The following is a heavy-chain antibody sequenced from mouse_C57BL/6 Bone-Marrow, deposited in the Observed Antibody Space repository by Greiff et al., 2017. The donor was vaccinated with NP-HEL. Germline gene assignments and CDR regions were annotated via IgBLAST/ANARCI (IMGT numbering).Heavy chain of an antibody. Sequence: VQLQQSGAELVRPGASVKLSCTASGFNIKDDYMHWVKQRPEQGLEWIGWIDPENGDTEYASKFQGKATITAETSSNTAYLQLSSLTSEDTAVYYCTTNYGSSPWCAYWGQGTLVTVSA. J-gene: IGHJ3*01. D-gene: IGHD1-1*01. CDR3: TTNYGSSPWCAY. V-gene: IGHV14-4*01. CDR2: IDPENGDT. CDR1: GFNIKDDY.